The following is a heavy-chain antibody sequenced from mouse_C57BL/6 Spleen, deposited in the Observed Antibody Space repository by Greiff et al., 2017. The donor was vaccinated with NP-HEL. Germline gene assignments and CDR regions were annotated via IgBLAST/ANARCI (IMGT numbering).Heavy chain of an antibody. CDR1: GFTFSDYG. V-gene: IGHV5-17*01. J-gene: IGHJ1*03. Sequence: EVQLQESGGGLVKPGGSLKLSCAASGFTFSDYGMHWVRQAPEKGLEWVAYISSGSSTIYYADTVKGRFTISRDNAKNTLFLQMTSLRSEDTAMYYCARGSSLITTAGYFDVWGTGTTVTVSS. D-gene: IGHD1-1*01. CDR2: ISSGSSTI. CDR3: ARGSSLITTAGYFDV.